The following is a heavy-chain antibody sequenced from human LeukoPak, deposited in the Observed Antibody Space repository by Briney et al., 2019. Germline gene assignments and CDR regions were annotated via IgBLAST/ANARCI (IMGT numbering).Heavy chain of an antibody. V-gene: IGHV3-11*04. CDR1: GFTFSDYY. D-gene: IGHD2-21*02. J-gene: IGHJ4*02. CDR2: ISSSGSTI. CDR3: ARRAYCGGDCYFYDY. Sequence: GGPLRLSCAASGFTFSDYYMSWLRQAPGKGLEWVSYISSSGSTIYYADSVKGRFNISRDNAKNSLYLQMNSLRAEDTAVYYCARRAYCGGDCYFYDYWGQGTLVTVSS.